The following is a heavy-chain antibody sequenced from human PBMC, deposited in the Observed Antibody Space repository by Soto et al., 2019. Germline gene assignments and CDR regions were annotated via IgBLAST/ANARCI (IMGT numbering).Heavy chain of an antibody. V-gene: IGHV3-21*01. CDR3: ARDSDAIDI. Sequence: GGSLRLSCAASGFTFSSYSMDWVRQAPGKGLEWVSSISSGSAYIYYTDSVKGRFTISRDNAKNSLYLQMNSLRAEDTAVYYCARDSDAIDIRGQGTMVTVSS. CDR2: ISSGSAYI. J-gene: IGHJ3*02. CDR1: GFTFSSYS.